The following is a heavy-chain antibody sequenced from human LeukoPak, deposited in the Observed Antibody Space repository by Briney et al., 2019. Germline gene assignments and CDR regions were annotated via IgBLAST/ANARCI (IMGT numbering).Heavy chain of an antibody. Sequence: GRSLRLSCAASGFTFDDYAMHWVRQAPGKGLEWVSGISWNSGSIGYADSVKGRFTISRDNAKNSLYLQMNSLRAEDMALYYCAKDIRIRGDYDFWSGYSSDAFDIWGQGTMVTVSS. CDR2: ISWNSGSI. J-gene: IGHJ3*02. CDR3: AKDIRIRGDYDFWSGYSSDAFDI. D-gene: IGHD3-3*01. V-gene: IGHV3-9*03. CDR1: GFTFDDYA.